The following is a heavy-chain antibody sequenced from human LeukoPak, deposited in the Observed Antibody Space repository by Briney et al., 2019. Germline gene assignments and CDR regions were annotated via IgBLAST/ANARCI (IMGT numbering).Heavy chain of an antibody. Sequence: GESLKISCKGSGYSFTSYWISWVRQMPGKGLEWMGRIDPSDSYTNYSPSFHGHVTISADKSISTAYLRWSSLKASDTAMYYCARRQDVDIFTEFDPWGQGTLVTVSS. CDR1: GYSFTSYW. D-gene: IGHD5-12*01. CDR3: ARRQDVDIFTEFDP. CDR2: IDPSDSYT. J-gene: IGHJ5*02. V-gene: IGHV5-10-1*01.